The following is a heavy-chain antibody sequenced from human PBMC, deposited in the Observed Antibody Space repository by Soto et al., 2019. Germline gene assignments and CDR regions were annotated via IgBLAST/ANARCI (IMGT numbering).Heavy chain of an antibody. CDR2: INPYNGNT. V-gene: IGHV1-18*01. CDR3: ARGCIAVTTHLCY. D-gene: IGHD4-17*01. Sequence: ASVKVSCKASGYTFNTYGITWVRQAPGQGLEWMGWINPYNGNTKFAQKLQDRVTMTTATSTSTAYMELASLRSDDTAVYYCARGCIAVTTHLCYWGQGTLVTVSS. J-gene: IGHJ4*02. CDR1: GYTFNTYG.